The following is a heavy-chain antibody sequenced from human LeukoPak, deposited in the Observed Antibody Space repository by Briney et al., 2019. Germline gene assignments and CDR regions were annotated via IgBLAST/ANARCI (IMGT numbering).Heavy chain of an antibody. CDR2: INAGNGNT. J-gene: IGHJ4*02. Sequence: ASVKVSCKASGHTFTSYAMHWVRQAPGQRLEWMGWINAGNGNTKYSQKFQGRVTITRDTSASTAYMELSSLRSEDTAVYYCARDTSVDTAMVFDYWGQGTLVTVSS. D-gene: IGHD5-18*01. V-gene: IGHV1-3*01. CDR1: GHTFTSYA. CDR3: ARDTSVDTAMVFDY.